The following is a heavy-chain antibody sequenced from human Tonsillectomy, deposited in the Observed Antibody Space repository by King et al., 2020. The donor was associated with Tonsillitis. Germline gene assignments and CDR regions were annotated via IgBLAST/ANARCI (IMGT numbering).Heavy chain of an antibody. CDR2: IPYDGSNK. V-gene: IGHV3-30*18. CDR1: GFSFRNYG. Sequence: VQLVESGGGVVQPGRSLRLSCAASGFSFRNYGIHWVRQAPGKGLEWVAIIPYDGSNKYYADSGKGRFTVSRDNSKNTLYLQMNSLRGEDTAVYYCAKEIAAAGDSYYSYGMDVWGQGTAVTVSS. D-gene: IGHD6-13*01. J-gene: IGHJ6*02. CDR3: AKEIAAAGDSYYSYGMDV.